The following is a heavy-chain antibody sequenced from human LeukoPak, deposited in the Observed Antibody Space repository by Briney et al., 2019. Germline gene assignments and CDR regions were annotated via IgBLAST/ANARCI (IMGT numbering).Heavy chain of an antibody. D-gene: IGHD3-22*01. Sequence: ASVKVSCKASGYTFTDYYMHWVRQAPGQGLDWMGWINPNSGGTNFAQEFQGRVTMTRDTSISTAYMELGRLTSDDTAVYYCARRVRGSSGSDSDYWGQGTLVTVSS. J-gene: IGHJ4*02. CDR1: GYTFTDYY. CDR3: ARRVRGSSGSDSDY. V-gene: IGHV1-2*02. CDR2: INPNSGGT.